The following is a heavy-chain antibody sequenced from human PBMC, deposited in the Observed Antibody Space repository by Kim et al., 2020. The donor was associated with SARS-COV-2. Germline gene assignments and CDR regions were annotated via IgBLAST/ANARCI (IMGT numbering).Heavy chain of an antibody. CDR1: GGSFSGYY. CDR3: ARGGGYGDYDGGYYFDY. Sequence: SETLSLTCAVYGGSFSGYYWSWIRQPPGKGLEWIGEINHSGSTNYNPSLKSRVTISVDTSKNQFSLKLSSVTAADTAVYYCARGGGYGDYDGGYYFDYWGQGTLVTVSS. CDR2: INHSGST. D-gene: IGHD4-17*01. V-gene: IGHV4-34*01. J-gene: IGHJ4*02.